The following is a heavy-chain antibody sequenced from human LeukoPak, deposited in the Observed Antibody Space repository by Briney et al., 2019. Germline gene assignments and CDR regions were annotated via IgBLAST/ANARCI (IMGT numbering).Heavy chain of an antibody. CDR3: ARSAKLPGYSYGDYYFDY. CDR2: ISGSGGST. CDR1: GFTFSSYA. D-gene: IGHD5-18*01. Sequence: GGSLRLSCAASGFTFSSYAMSWVRQAPGKGLEWVSEISGSGGSTYYADSVKGRFTISRANSKNTLYLQMNSLRAEDTAVYYCARSAKLPGYSYGDYYFDYWGQGTLVTVSS. V-gene: IGHV3-23*01. J-gene: IGHJ4*02.